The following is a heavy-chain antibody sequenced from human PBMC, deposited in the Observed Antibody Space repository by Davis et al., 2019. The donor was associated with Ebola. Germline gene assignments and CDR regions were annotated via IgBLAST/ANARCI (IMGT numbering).Heavy chain of an antibody. CDR2: IYSGGST. V-gene: IGHV3-53*01. CDR1: GFTVSSNY. CDR3: AKDGLGLTTPNWFDP. Sequence: GESLKISCAASGFTVSSNYMSWVRQAPGKGLEWVSVIYSGGSTYYADSVKGRFTISRHNSKNTLYLQMNSLRADDTAVYFCAKDGLGLTTPNWFDPWGQGTLVTVSS. D-gene: IGHD3/OR15-3a*01. J-gene: IGHJ5*02.